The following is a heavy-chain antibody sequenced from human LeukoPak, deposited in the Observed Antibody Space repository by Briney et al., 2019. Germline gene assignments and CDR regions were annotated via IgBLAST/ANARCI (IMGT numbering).Heavy chain of an antibody. J-gene: IGHJ4*02. CDR2: INAGNGNT. V-gene: IGHV1-3*01. Sequence: ASVKVSCKASGYTFTSYAMHWVRQAPGQRLEWMGWINAGNGNTKYSQKFQGRVTITRDTSASTAYMELSSLRSEDTAVYYCASGEKYSYGYRFDYWGQGPLVTVSS. D-gene: IGHD5-18*01. CDR1: GYTFTSYA. CDR3: ASGEKYSYGYRFDY.